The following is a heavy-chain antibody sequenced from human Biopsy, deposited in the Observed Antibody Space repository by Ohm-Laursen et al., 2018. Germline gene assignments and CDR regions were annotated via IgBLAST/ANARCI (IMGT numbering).Heavy chain of an antibody. CDR2: IYYSWTT. Sequence: SDTLSLTCTVSGGSVRSPDHRWNWVRRAPGKGLEWIGNIYYSWTTLYNPSLSGRVTMDLDRSTNQFSLKLKSVTSADTAVYFCARAYFYGMGTSNYFLDSWAQGALVTVSS. D-gene: IGHD3-10*01. CDR3: ARAYFYGMGTSNYFLDS. CDR1: GGSVRSPDHR. J-gene: IGHJ4*02. V-gene: IGHV4-30-4*02.